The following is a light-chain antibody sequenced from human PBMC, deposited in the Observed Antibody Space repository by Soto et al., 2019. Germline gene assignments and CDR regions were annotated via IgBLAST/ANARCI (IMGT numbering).Light chain of an antibody. Sequence: EIVMTQSPVTLSVSPGERATLSCRASQTIRSDLAWYQQKPGQAPRLLISDASTRATSIPARFNGSGSGTEFTLAISSLQSEEFAIYYCHQYNTWPLTFGGGTKVEIK. CDR1: QTIRSD. J-gene: IGKJ4*01. CDR2: DAS. V-gene: IGKV3-15*01. CDR3: HQYNTWPLT.